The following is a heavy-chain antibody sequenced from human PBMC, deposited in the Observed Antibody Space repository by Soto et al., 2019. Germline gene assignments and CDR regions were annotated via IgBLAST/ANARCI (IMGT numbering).Heavy chain of an antibody. CDR3: AREFSSSGHHYYYYYGMDV. Sequence: GGSLRLSCAASGFTFSSYWMSWVRQAPGKGLEWVANIKQDGSEKYYVDSVKGRFTISRDNAKNSLYLQMNSLRAEDTAVYYCAREFSSSGHHYYYYYGMDVWGQGTTVTVSS. CDR2: IKQDGSEK. CDR1: GFTFSSYW. D-gene: IGHD6-6*01. V-gene: IGHV3-7*05. J-gene: IGHJ6*02.